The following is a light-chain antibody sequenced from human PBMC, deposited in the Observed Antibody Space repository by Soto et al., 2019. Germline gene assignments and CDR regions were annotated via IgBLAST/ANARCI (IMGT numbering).Light chain of an antibody. V-gene: IGKV3-20*01. Sequence: EIVLTQSPGILSLSPGERASLSCGASQTVSGNLAWYQQRPGQAPRLLIYGASTRAAGIPDRFSGSGSGTDFTLTITRLEPEDSAVYFCQQYTGPPTTFGQGTRLEIK. CDR2: GAS. CDR3: QQYTGPPTT. CDR1: QTVSGN. J-gene: IGKJ5*01.